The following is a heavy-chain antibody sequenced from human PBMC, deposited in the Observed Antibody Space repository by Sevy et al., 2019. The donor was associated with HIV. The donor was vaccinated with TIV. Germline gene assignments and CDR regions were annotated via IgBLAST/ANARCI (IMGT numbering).Heavy chain of an antibody. CDR1: GSTFKNYA. CDR3: ARGITLIVGGGYYFDY. CDR2: ISHIFGTT. D-gene: IGHD3-22*01. J-gene: IGHJ4*02. V-gene: IGHV1-69*13. Sequence: ASVKVSCKASGSTFKNYAISWVRQAPGQGLEWMGEISHIFGTTNYAQKFQDRVTITADESTSKVYMELSSLRAEDTAVYYCARGITLIVGGGYYFDYWGQGTLVTVSS.